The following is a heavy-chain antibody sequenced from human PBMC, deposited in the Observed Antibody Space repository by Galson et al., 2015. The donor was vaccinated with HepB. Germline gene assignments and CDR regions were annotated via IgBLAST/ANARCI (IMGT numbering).Heavy chain of an antibody. Sequence: SLRLSCAASGFTFSSYGMHWVRQAPGKGLEWVAVIWYDGSNKYYADSVKGRFTISRGNSKNTLYLQMNSLRAEDTAVYYCASGVGGWSDYYYYGMDVWGQGTTVTVSS. V-gene: IGHV3-33*08. CDR3: ASGVGGWSDYYYYGMDV. J-gene: IGHJ6*02. D-gene: IGHD6-19*01. CDR1: GFTFSSYG. CDR2: IWYDGSNK.